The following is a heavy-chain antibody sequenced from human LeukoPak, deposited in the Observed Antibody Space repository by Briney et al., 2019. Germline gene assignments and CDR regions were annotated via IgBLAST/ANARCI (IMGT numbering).Heavy chain of an antibody. J-gene: IGHJ4*02. CDR2: VSSSSSTI. CDR1: GFTFSSYS. V-gene: IGHV3-48*01. CDR3: XXDANYGDYEGFEY. D-gene: IGHD4-17*01. Sequence: GGSLRLSCAASGFTFSSYSMNWVRQAPGKGLEWVSYVSSSSSTIYYADSVKGRFTISRDNAKNSLYLQMNSLRAEDTAVYYCXXDANYGDYEGFEYWGQGTLVTVSS.